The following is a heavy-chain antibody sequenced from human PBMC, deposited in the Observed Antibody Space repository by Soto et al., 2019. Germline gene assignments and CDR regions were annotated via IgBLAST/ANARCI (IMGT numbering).Heavy chain of an antibody. CDR1: GFTFSSYA. CDR3: AMKLELLPDYYYGMDV. CDR2: ISYDGSNK. Sequence: QVQLVESGGGVVQPGRSLRLSCAASGFTFSSYAMHWVRQAPGKGLEWVAVISYDGSNKYYADSVKGRFTISRDNSKNTLYLQMNSLRAEDTAVYYCAMKLELLPDYYYGMDVWGQGTTVTVSS. D-gene: IGHD1-7*01. J-gene: IGHJ6*02. V-gene: IGHV3-30-3*01.